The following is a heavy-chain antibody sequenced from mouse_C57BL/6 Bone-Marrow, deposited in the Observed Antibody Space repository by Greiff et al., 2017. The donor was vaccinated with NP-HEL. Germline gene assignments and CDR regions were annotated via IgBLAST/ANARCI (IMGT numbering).Heavy chain of an antibody. CDR1: GFTFSSYA. Sequence: VQLKESGGGLVKPGGSLKLSCAASGFTFSSYAMSWVRQTPEKRLEWVATISDGGSYTYYPDNVKGRFTISRDNAKNNLYLQMSHLKSEDTAMYYCARATTVVGRGYYFDYWGQGTTLTVSS. CDR3: ARATTVVGRGYYFDY. D-gene: IGHD1-1*01. V-gene: IGHV5-4*01. J-gene: IGHJ2*01. CDR2: ISDGGSYT.